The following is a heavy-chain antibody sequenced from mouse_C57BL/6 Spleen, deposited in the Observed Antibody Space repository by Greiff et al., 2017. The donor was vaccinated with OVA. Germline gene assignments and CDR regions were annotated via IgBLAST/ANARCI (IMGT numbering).Heavy chain of an antibody. CDR1: GYSFTSYY. Sequence: QVQLQQSGPDLVKPGASVKISCKASGYSFTSYYIHWVKQRPGQGLEWIGLIYPGSGITKYNEKFKGKATLTADTSSSTAYLQLISLTSEDSAVYYCARYYYGSGYFGVWGTGTTVTVSS. J-gene: IGHJ1*03. V-gene: IGHV1-66*01. CDR3: ARYYYGSGYFGV. CDR2: IYPGSGIT. D-gene: IGHD1-1*01.